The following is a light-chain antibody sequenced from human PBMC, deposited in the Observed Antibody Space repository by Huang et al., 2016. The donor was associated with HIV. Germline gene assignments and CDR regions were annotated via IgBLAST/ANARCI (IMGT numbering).Light chain of an antibody. Sequence: DIQITQSPSSLSASVGDRVIITCRASQNINRYLNGYQQQPGKAPKLRISGASKLQSGVPSSFRGSGSGTHFTLAIRSLQPEDSATYYCQQSAVTPRTFGQGTKLEI. V-gene: IGKV1-39*01. CDR3: QQSAVTPRT. CDR1: QNINRY. J-gene: IGKJ2*01. CDR2: GAS.